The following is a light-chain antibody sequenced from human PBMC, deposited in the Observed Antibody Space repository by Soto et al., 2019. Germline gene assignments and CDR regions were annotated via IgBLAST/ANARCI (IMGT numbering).Light chain of an antibody. Sequence: EIVLTQSPGTLSLSPGERTTLSCRASQSVSSSHLAWYQQKPGQAPRLLIYGASSRATGIPDRFSGSGSGTDFILTISRLEPEDFAVYYCQQYGSSPLTFGGGTKVEIK. V-gene: IGKV3-20*01. CDR1: QSVSSSH. CDR3: QQYGSSPLT. CDR2: GAS. J-gene: IGKJ4*01.